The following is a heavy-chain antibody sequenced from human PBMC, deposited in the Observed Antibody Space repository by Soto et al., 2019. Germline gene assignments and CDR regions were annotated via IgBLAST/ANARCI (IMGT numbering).Heavy chain of an antibody. CDR3: AKNLPVGGLCYWCPPAN. Sequence: VQRLESGGGFVQPGGPLKLSCVASGFSFGNSPMSWVRQAPGRGLEWVSAITEAGGGIYDATSVKGRFVVSRENSKNTLSLAMNHPRVADTATYYCAKNLPVGGLCYWCPPANWGQGVVGTVSS. CDR1: GFSFGNSP. D-gene: IGHD2-21*02. V-gene: IGHV3-23*01. CDR2: ITEAGGGI. J-gene: IGHJ4*02.